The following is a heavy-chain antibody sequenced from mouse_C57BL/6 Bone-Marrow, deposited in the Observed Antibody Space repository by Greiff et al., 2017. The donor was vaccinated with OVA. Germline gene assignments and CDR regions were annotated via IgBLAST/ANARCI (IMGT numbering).Heavy chain of an antibody. CDR3: ARKDGVAKDN. V-gene: IGHV1-59*01. Sequence: QVQLQQPGAELVRPGTSVKLSCKASGYTFTSYWMHWVKQRPGQGLEWIGVIDPSDSYTNYNQKFKGKATLTVDTSSSTAYMQLSSLTSEDSAVYYCARKDGVAKDNWGQGTTLTVSS. D-gene: IGHD1-1*01. J-gene: IGHJ2*01. CDR1: GYTFTSYW. CDR2: IDPSDSYT.